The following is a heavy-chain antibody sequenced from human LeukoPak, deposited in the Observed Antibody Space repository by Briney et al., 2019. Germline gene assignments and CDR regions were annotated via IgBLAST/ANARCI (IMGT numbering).Heavy chain of an antibody. CDR3: ARGDDSGYYDYFDY. V-gene: IGHV3-53*01. Sequence: GGSLRLSCAASGFTVDSNYLSWVRQAPGKGLERVSTIYTGGNTYYAASVKGRFTISRDFSKNTVFLHMNSLRAEDTAMYYCARGDDSGYYDYFDYWGQGALVTVSS. J-gene: IGHJ4*02. CDR1: GFTVDSNY. CDR2: IYTGGNT. D-gene: IGHD3-22*01.